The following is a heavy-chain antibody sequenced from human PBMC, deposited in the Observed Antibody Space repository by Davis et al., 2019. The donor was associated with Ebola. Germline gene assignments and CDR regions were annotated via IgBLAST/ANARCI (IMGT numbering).Heavy chain of an antibody. Sequence: ASVKVSCQASGYTFTNYYMHWVRQAPGQGLEWMGMINPNDGRTIYAQKFQGRVTMTTDTSTSTAYMELSSLRSEDTAVYYCAAIDYYGMDVWGQGTTVTVSS. J-gene: IGHJ6*02. CDR1: GYTFTNYY. CDR2: INPNDGRT. D-gene: IGHD2-2*01. CDR3: AAIDYYGMDV. V-gene: IGHV1-46*01.